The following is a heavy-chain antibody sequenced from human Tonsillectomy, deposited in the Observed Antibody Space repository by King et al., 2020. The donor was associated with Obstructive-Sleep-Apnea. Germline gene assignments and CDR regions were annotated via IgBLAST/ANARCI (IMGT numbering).Heavy chain of an antibody. CDR3: ARVPNYDFWSGYPYYYGMDV. V-gene: IGHV1-69*01. CDR2: IIPIFGTA. D-gene: IGHD3-3*01. J-gene: IGHJ6*02. CDR1: GGTFSSYA. Sequence: VQLVESGAEVKKPGSSVKVSCKASGGTFSSYAISWVRQAPGQGLEWMGGIIPIFGTANYAQKFQGRVTITADESTSTAYMELSSLRSEDTAGYYCARVPNYDFWSGYPYYYGMDVWGQGTTVTVSS.